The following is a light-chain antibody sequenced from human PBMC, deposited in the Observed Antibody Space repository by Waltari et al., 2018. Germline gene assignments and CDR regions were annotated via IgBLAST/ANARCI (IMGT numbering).Light chain of an antibody. V-gene: IGLV2-14*01. CDR1: SNDVGGYNS. CDR3: SSQSSNDVVL. Sequence: QSALTQPASVSGSPGQSVTIFCAGTSNDVGGYNSVSWYQEHTGQAPRVIIYDVSDRPSGVSDRFSCLKSGNTASLTLSGLQAEDEADYYCSSQSSNDVVLFGGGTKLTVL. CDR2: DVS. J-gene: IGLJ2*01.